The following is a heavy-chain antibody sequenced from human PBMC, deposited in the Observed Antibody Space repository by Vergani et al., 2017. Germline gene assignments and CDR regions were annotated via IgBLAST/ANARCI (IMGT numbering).Heavy chain of an antibody. CDR3: TRTGIVDYGDLNWFDP. D-gene: IGHD4-17*01. J-gene: IGHJ5*02. CDR1: GFTFSGSA. CDR2: IRSKANSYAT. Sequence: EVQLVESGGGLVQPGGSLKLSCAASGFTFSGSAMHWVRQASGKGLEWVGRIRSKANSYATAYAASVKGRFTIPRDDSKNTAYLQMNSLKTEDTAVYYCTRTGIVDYGDLNWFDPWGQGTLVTVSS. V-gene: IGHV3-73*01.